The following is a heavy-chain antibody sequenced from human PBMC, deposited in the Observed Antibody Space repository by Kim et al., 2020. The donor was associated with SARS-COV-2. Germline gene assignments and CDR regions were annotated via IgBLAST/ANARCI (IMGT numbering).Heavy chain of an antibody. V-gene: IGHV3-64*01. D-gene: IGHD3-3*01. J-gene: IGHJ6*03. Sequence: NSVKGRFTITRDNSKNTLYLQMGSLRAEDMAVYYCARGSGNYYYYYYMDVWGKWTTVTVSS. CDR3: ARGSGNYYYYYYMDV.